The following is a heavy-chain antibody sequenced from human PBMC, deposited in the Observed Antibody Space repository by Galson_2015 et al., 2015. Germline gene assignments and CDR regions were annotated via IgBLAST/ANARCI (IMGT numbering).Heavy chain of an antibody. CDR2: INPSGGST. CDR3: ARSHAEGRGIAVAGKGGVDY. V-gene: IGHV1-46*01. D-gene: IGHD6-19*01. CDR1: GYTFTSYY. Sequence: SVKVSCKASGYTFTSYYMHWVRQAPGQGLEWMGIINPSGGSTSYAQKFQGRVTMTRDTSTSTVYMELSSLRSGDTAVYYCARSHAEGRGIAVAGKGGVDYWGQGTLVTVSS. J-gene: IGHJ4*02.